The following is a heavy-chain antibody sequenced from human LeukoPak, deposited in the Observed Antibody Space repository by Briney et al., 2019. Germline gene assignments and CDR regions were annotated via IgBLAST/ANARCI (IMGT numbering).Heavy chain of an antibody. CDR2: ISSSSSYI. D-gene: IGHD3-9*01. J-gene: IGHJ4*02. Sequence: TGGSLRLSCAASGFTFSSYSMNWVRQAPGKGLEWVSSISSSSSYIYYADSVKGRFTISRDNAKNSLYLQMNSLRAEDTAVYYCAKETYDILTHYFDYWGQGTLVTVSS. CDR3: AKETYDILTHYFDY. V-gene: IGHV3-21*01. CDR1: GFTFSSYS.